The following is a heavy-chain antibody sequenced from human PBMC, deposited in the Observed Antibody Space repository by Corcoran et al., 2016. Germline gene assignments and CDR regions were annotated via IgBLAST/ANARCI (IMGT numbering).Heavy chain of an antibody. CDR2: INHSGST. J-gene: IGHJ5*02. CDR3: ARALQLLCGRGWFDP. Sequence: QVQLQQWGAGLLKPSETLSLTCAVYGGSFSGYYWSWIRQPPGKGLEWIGEINHSGSTNYNPSLKSRVTISVDTSKNQFSLKLSSVTAADTAVYYCARALQLLCGRGWFDPWGQGTLVTVSS. D-gene: IGHD2-2*01. V-gene: IGHV4-34*01. CDR1: GGSFSGYY.